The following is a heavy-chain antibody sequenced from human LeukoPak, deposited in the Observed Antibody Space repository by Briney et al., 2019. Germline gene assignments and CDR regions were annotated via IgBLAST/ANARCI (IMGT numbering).Heavy chain of an antibody. CDR1: GYTFTSYD. V-gene: IGHV1-8*01. D-gene: IGHD5-12*01. CDR3: ARGRKWLRALDY. Sequence: ASVKVSCKASGYTFTSYDINWVRQATGQGLEWMGWMNPNSGNTGYAQKLQGRVTVTRNTSISTAYMELSSLRSEDTAVYYCARGRKWLRALDYWGQGTLVTVSS. J-gene: IGHJ4*02. CDR2: MNPNSGNT.